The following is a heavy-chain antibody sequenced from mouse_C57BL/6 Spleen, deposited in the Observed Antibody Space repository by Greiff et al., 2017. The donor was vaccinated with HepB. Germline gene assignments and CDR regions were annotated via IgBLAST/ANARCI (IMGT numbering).Heavy chain of an antibody. CDR2: IDPENGDT. V-gene: IGHV14-4*01. Sequence: DVQLQESGAELVRPGASVKLSCTASGFNIKDDYMHWVKQRPEQGLEWIGWIDPENGDTEYASKFQGKATITADTSSNTAYLQLSSLTSEDTAVYYCTTDYGSRDYWGQGTTLTVSS. J-gene: IGHJ2*01. CDR3: TTDYGSRDY. D-gene: IGHD1-1*01. CDR1: GFNIKDDY.